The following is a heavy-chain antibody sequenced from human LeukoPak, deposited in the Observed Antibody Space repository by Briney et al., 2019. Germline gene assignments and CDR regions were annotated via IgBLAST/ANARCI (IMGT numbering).Heavy chain of an antibody. J-gene: IGHJ1*01. Sequence: MASETLSLTCTVSGGSISSSSYYWGWIRQPPGKGLEWIGSIYHSGSTYYNPSLKSRVTISVDTSKNQFSLKLSSVTAADTAVYYCQVYSSGYVFQHWGQGTLVTVSS. CDR1: GGSISSSSYY. D-gene: IGHD3-22*01. CDR3: QVYSSGYVFQH. V-gene: IGHV4-39*07. CDR2: IYHSGST.